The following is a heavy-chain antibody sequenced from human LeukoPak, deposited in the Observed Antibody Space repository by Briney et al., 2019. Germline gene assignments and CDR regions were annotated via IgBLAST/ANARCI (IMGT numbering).Heavy chain of an antibody. CDR3: ARDYCSSTSCLFDY. J-gene: IGHJ4*02. CDR2: ISASSSI. D-gene: IGHD2-2*01. V-gene: IGHV3-23*01. Sequence: GGSLRLSCAASGFTFSSYAMNWVRQAPGKGLEWVSGISASSSIYYADSVKGRFTISRDNSKNTLYLQVNSLRADDTAVYYCARDYCSSTSCLFDYWGQGTLVTVSS. CDR1: GFTFSSYA.